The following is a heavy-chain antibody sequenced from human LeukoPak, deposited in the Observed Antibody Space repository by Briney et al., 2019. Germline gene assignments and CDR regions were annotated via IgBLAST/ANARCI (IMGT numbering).Heavy chain of an antibody. D-gene: IGHD3-10*02. V-gene: IGHV3-48*03. CDR3: AELGITMIGGV. J-gene: IGHJ6*04. CDR1: GFTFSSYE. CDR2: ISSSGSTI. Sequence: GGSLRLSCAASGFTFSSYEMNWVRQAPGKGLEWVSYISSSGSTIYYADSVQGRFTISSDNDKNSLYLQMNSLRAEDTAVYYCAELGITMIGGVWGKGTTVTISS.